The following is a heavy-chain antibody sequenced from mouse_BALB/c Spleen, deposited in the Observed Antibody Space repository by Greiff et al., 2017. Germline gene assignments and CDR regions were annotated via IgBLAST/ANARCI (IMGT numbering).Heavy chain of an antibody. J-gene: IGHJ3*01. CDR1: GYAFSSYW. V-gene: IGHV1-80*01. CDR3: AREEIHYYGGFAY. Sequence: QVQLQQSGAELVRPGSSVKISCKASGYAFSSYWMNWVKQRPGQGLEWIGQIYPGDGDTNYNGKFKGKATLTADKSSSTAYMQLSSLTSEDSAVYFCAREEIHYYGGFAYWGQGTLVTVSA. D-gene: IGHD1-2*01. CDR2: IYPGDGDT.